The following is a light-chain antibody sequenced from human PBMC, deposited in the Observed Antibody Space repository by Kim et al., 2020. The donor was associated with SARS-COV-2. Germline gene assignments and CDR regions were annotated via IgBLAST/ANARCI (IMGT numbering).Light chain of an antibody. Sequence: SASVGDRVTITCRASQSINSYLNWYQQKPGKAPKVLIYAASSLQSGVPSRFSGSGSGTDFTLTISSLQPEDFATYYCQQSYSTPYTFGQGTKLEI. CDR1: QSINSY. CDR3: QQSYSTPYT. V-gene: IGKV1-39*01. CDR2: AAS. J-gene: IGKJ2*01.